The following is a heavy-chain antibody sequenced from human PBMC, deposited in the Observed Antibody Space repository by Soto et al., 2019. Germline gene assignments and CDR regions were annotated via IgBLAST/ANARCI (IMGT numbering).Heavy chain of an antibody. D-gene: IGHD3-22*01. CDR1: GFTFSSYG. CDR2: ISYDGSNK. Sequence: GGSLRLSCAASGFTFSSYGMHWVRQAPGKGLEWVAVISYDGSNKYYADSVKGRFTISRDNSKNTLYLQMNSLRAEDTAVYYCAKDLYSYDSSGPFDYWGQGTMVTVSS. CDR3: AKDLYSYDSSGPFDY. J-gene: IGHJ4*02. V-gene: IGHV3-30*18.